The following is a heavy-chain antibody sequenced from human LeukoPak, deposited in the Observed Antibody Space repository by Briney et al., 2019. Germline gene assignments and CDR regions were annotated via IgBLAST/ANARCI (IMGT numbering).Heavy chain of an antibody. Sequence: PSETLSLTCAVYGGSFSGYYWSWIRQPPGKGLEWIGSIFYSGSTYYNPSLKSRVTISLDPSENQFSLKLSSVTATDTAVYYCARSRVVALVTKRWEVIDFWGQGTLATVSS. CDR3: ARSRVVALVTKRWEVIDF. V-gene: IGHV4-34*12. D-gene: IGHD3-22*01. CDR1: GGSFSGYY. CDR2: IFYSGST. J-gene: IGHJ4*02.